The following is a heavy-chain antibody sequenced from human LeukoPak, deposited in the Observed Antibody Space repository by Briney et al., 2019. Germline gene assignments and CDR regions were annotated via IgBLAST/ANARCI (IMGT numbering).Heavy chain of an antibody. V-gene: IGHV4-34*01. CDR1: GGSFSGYY. CDR2: INHSGST. Sequence: KSSETLSLTCAVYGGSFSGYYWSWIRQPPGKGLEWIGEINHSGSTNYNPSLKSRVTISVDTSKNQFSLKLSSVTAADTAVYYCARLKSDSSGYYPFDYWGKGPLVTVSS. CDR3: ARLKSDSSGYYPFDY. D-gene: IGHD3-22*01. J-gene: IGHJ4*02.